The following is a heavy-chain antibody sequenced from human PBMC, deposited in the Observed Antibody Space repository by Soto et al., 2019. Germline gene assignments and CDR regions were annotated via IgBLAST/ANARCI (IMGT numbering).Heavy chain of an antibody. V-gene: IGHV3-30-3*01. CDR2: ISYDGSNK. CDR1: GFTFSSYA. CDR3: ARDFRPDSSGYFYWYFDL. J-gene: IGHJ2*01. D-gene: IGHD3-22*01. Sequence: GSLRLSCAASGFTFSSYAMHWVRQAPGKGLEWVAVISYDGSNKYYADSVKGRFTISRDNSKNTLYLQMNSLRAEDTAVYYCARDFRPDSSGYFYWYFDLWGRGTLVTVSS.